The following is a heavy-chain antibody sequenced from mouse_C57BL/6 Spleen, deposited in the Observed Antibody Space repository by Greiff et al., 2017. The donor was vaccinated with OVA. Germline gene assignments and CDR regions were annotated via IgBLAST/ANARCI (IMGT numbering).Heavy chain of an antibody. J-gene: IGHJ2*01. Sequence: VQLQQSGAELVRPGASVKLSCTASGFNIKDDYMHWVKQRPEQGLEWIGWIDPENGDTEYASKFQGKATITADTSSNTAYLQLSSLTSEDTAVYYCTLGSSYRYFDYWGQGTTLTVSS. V-gene: IGHV14-4*01. D-gene: IGHD1-1*01. CDR1: GFNIKDDY. CDR3: TLGSSYRYFDY. CDR2: IDPENGDT.